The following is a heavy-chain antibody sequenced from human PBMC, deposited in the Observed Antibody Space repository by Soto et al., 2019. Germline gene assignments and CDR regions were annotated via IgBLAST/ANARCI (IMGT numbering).Heavy chain of an antibody. V-gene: IGHV5-51*01. J-gene: IGHJ4*02. CDR1: GYTFSSSW. Sequence: GESLKSSGPGSGYTFSSSWIGWVRQMPGKGLEWMGIIFPVDSATRYNPSFQGQDTISADTSINTAYLQWSSLQASDTAVYYCAGHRSAWFDKSNYYYRFDYCGQVTQFTVSS. CDR2: IFPVDSAT. CDR3: AGHRSAWFDKSNYYYRFDY. D-gene: IGHD3-10*01.